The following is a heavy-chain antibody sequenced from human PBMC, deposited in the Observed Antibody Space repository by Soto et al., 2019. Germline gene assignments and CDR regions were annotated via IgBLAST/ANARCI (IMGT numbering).Heavy chain of an antibody. V-gene: IGHV1-69*13. CDR2: IIPIFGTA. CDR1: GGTFSSYA. Sequence: ASVKVSCKASGGTFSSYAISWLRQSPGQGLEWMGGIIPIFGTANYAQKFQGRVTITADESTSTAYMELSSLRSEDTAVYYCAKYYYDSSGYYSDYYYGMDVWGQGTTVTVSS. D-gene: IGHD3-22*01. CDR3: AKYYYDSSGYYSDYYYGMDV. J-gene: IGHJ6*02.